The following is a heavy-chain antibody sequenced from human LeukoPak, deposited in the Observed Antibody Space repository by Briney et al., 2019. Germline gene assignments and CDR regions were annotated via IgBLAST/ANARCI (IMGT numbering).Heavy chain of an antibody. CDR1: GLAFSRST. V-gene: IGHV3-21*06. Sequence: GGSLRLSCAASGLAFSRSTINWVRQAPGKGLEWLSCISSSSSYIYYADSVKGRFTISRDNGKNTVYLQLNSLRADDTAVYYCARDLEYYYYMDVWGKGTTVTISS. CDR2: ISSSSSYI. J-gene: IGHJ6*03. CDR3: ARDLEYYYYMDV.